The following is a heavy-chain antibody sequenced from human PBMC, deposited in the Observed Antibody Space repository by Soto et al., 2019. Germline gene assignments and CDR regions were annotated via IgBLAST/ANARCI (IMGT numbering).Heavy chain of an antibody. CDR3: ARPGRGYSYGYRFDP. CDR1: GGSFSGYY. CDR2: INHSGST. V-gene: IGHV4-34*01. J-gene: IGHJ5*02. D-gene: IGHD5-18*01. Sequence: QVQLQQWGAGLLKPSETLSLTCAVYGGSFSGYYWSWIRQPPGKGLEWIGEINHSGSTNYNPSLKSRVTISVDTSKTQFSLKLSSVTAADTAVYYCARPGRGYSYGYRFDPWGQGTLVTVSS.